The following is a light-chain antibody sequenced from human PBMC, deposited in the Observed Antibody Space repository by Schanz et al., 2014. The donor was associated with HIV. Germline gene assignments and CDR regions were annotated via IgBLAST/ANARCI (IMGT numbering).Light chain of an antibody. CDR1: SYSIGNNF. CDR3: GTWDSSLSGVV. V-gene: IGLV1-51*01. CDR2: DNY. J-gene: IGLJ2*01. Sequence: QSVLTQPPSVSAAPGQRVTISCSGHSYSIGNNFVSWFQQLPGTAPKLLIYDNYKRPSGIPDRFSGSKSGTSATLVITGLQTGDEADYYCGTWDSSLSGVVFGGGIKLTVL.